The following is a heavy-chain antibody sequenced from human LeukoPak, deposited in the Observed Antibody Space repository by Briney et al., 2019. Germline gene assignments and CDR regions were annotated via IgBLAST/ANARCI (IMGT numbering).Heavy chain of an antibody. CDR2: ISYDGSNK. V-gene: IGHV3-30*04. CDR3: AKGWTAVGS. J-gene: IGHJ5*02. Sequence: GGSLRLSCAASGFTFSSYAMHWVRQAPGKGLEWVAVISYDGSNKYYADSVKGRFTISRDNSKNTLYMEMNNLRGADTAVYYCAKGWTAVGSWGQGTRVTVSS. CDR1: GFTFSSYA. D-gene: IGHD1-26*01.